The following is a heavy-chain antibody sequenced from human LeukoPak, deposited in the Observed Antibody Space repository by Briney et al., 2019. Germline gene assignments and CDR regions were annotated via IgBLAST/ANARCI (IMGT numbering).Heavy chain of an antibody. Sequence: GGSLRLSCAASGFTFSSYGMHWVRQAPGKGLEWVAVISYDGSNKYYADSMKGRFTISRDNSKNTLYLQMNSLRAEDTAVYYCAKRGDYGGNSPFDYWGQGTLVTVSS. CDR1: GFTFSSYG. CDR3: AKRGDYGGNSPFDY. J-gene: IGHJ4*02. V-gene: IGHV3-30*18. CDR2: ISYDGSNK. D-gene: IGHD4-23*01.